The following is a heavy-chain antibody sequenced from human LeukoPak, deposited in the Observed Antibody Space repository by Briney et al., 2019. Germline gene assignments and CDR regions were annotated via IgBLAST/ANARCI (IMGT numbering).Heavy chain of an antibody. CDR3: ARVKRNCSSTSCYRWYNWFDP. V-gene: IGHV4-59*01. CDR2: IYYSGST. J-gene: IGHJ5*02. D-gene: IGHD2-2*02. CDR1: GGSISSYY. Sequence: SETLSLTCTVSGGSISSYYWSWIRQPPGKGLERIGYIYYSGSTNYNPSLKSRVTISVDTSKNQFSLKLSSVTAADTAVYYCARVKRNCSSTSCYRWYNWFDPWGQGTLVTVSS.